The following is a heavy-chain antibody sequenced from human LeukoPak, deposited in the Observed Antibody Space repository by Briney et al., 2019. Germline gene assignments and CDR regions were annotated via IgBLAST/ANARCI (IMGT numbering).Heavy chain of an antibody. CDR2: INHSGST. CDR1: GGSFSGYY. Sequence: SETLSLTCAVYGGSFSGYYWSWIRQPPGKGLEWIGEINHSGSTNYNPSLKSRVTISVDTSKNQFSLKLSSVTAADTAVYYCARHPYYYGSIPNWFDPWGQGTLVTVSS. J-gene: IGHJ5*02. V-gene: IGHV4-34*01. D-gene: IGHD3-10*01. CDR3: ARHPYYYGSIPNWFDP.